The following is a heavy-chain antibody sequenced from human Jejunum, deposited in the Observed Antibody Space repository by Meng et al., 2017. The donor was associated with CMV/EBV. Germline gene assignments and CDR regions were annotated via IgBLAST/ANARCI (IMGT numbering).Heavy chain of an antibody. D-gene: IGHD3-10*02. CDR2: INWNGGST. CDR1: GFSVNNNY. Sequence: AAAGFSVNNNYRNWVRQTPGKGLEWVSGINWNGGSTTYADSVKGRFTISRDNAKNSLYLQMNSLRAEDMALYYCARDRSLCSFDYWGQGTLVTVSS. V-gene: IGHV3-20*03. CDR3: ARDRSLCSFDY. J-gene: IGHJ4*02.